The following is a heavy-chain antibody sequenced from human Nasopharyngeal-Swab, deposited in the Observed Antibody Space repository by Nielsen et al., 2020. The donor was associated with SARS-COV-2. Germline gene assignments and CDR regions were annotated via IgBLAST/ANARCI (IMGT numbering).Heavy chain of an antibody. CDR3: TTVAGSYGRFDY. CDR2: FDPEDGET. V-gene: IGHV1-24*01. J-gene: IGHJ4*02. D-gene: IGHD1-26*01. Sequence: ASVKVFCKVSGYTLTELSMHWVRQAPGKGLEWVGGFDPEDGETIYAQKFQGRVTMTEDTSTDTAYMELSSLTFEDTAVYYCTTVAGSYGRFDYWGQGTLVTVSS. CDR1: GYTLTELS.